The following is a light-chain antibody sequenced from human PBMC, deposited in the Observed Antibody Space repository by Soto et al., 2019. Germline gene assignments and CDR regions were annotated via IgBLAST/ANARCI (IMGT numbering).Light chain of an antibody. V-gene: IGKV3-15*01. CDR2: GAS. CDR3: QQRSNWSIT. CDR1: QSISGN. Sequence: EKIMTQSPATLSVSPGERVTLSCRASQSISGNLAWYQHKPGQAPRLLISGASARATGFPARFSGSGSGTDFTLTISSLEPEDFAVYYCQQRSNWSITFGQGTRLEI. J-gene: IGKJ5*01.